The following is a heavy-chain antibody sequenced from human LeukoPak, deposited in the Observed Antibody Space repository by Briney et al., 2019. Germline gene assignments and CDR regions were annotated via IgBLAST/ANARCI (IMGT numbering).Heavy chain of an antibody. V-gene: IGHV3-7*03. CDR3: ARVPGSSGWYNYIDY. CDR1: GFSFSSYW. D-gene: IGHD6-19*01. J-gene: IGHJ4*02. Sequence: PGGSLRPSCAASGFSFSSYWMSWVRQAPGKGLEWVANIKQDGTEKHYVDSVRGRFTISRDNAKNSLYLQMNSLRAEDTAVYYCARVPGSSGWYNYIDYWGQGTLVTVSS. CDR2: IKQDGTEK.